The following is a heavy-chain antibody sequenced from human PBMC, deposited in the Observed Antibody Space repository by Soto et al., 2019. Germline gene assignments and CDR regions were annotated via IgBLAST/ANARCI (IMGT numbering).Heavy chain of an antibody. D-gene: IGHD5-18*01. CDR3: ARDLYSYGLKEAFDI. J-gene: IGHJ3*02. CDR1: GYTFTGYD. V-gene: IGHV1-18*04. Sequence: ASVKVSCEACGYTFTGYDIHWVRQAPGQGLEWMGWINANNGDTNYAQKLQGRVTMTRDTSMSTAYMELRSLRSDDTAVYYCARDLYSYGLKEAFDIWGQGTMVTVSS. CDR2: INANNGDT.